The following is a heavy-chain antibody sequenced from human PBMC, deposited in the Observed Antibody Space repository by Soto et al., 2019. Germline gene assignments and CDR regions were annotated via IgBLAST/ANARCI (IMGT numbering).Heavy chain of an antibody. V-gene: IGHV4-39*07. J-gene: IGHJ6*03. CDR1: GGSISSSSYY. Sequence: SETLSLTCTVSGGSISSSSYYWGWIRQPPGKGLEWIGSIYYSGSTYYNPSLKSRVTISVDTSKNQFSLKLSSVTAADTAVYYCARSRSPGNYYYMDVWGKGTTVTVSS. CDR2: IYYSGST. CDR3: ARSRSPGNYYYMDV.